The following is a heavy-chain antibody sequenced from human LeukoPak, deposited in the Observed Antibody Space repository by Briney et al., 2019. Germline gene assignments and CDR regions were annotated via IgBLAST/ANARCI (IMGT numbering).Heavy chain of an antibody. D-gene: IGHD3-22*01. CDR3: ARGATYYYDSSGYYFDY. J-gene: IGHJ4*02. CDR2: ISAYNGNA. V-gene: IGHV1-18*01. CDR1: GYTFTSYG. Sequence: ASVKVSCKASGYTFTSYGISWVRQAPGQGLEWMGWISAYNGNANYAQKLQGRVTMTTDTSTSTAYMELRSLRSDDTAVYYCARGATYYYDSSGYYFDYWGQGTLVTVSS.